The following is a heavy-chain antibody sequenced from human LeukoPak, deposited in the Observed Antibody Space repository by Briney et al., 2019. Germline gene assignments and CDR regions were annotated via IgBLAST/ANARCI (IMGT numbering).Heavy chain of an antibody. V-gene: IGHV3-23*01. D-gene: IGHD6-6*01. CDR2: ISGSGGST. CDR3: ARVGIAARRGKYYYYYYMDV. Sequence: PGGSLRLSCAASGFTFSSYAMSWVRQAPGKGLEWVSAISGSGGSTYYADSVKGRFTISRDNSKNTLYLQMNSLRAEDTAVYYCARVGIAARRGKYYYYYYMDVWGKGTTVTVSS. J-gene: IGHJ6*03. CDR1: GFTFSSYA.